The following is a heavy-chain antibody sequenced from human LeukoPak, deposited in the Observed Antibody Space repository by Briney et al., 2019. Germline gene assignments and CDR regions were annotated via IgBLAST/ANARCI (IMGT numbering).Heavy chain of an antibody. V-gene: IGHV3-48*01. CDR2: ISSSSSNI. J-gene: IGHJ3*02. D-gene: IGHD3-22*01. CDR1: GFTFSSYS. CDR3: ARDGIVVNGAFDI. Sequence: PGGSLRLSCAASGFTFSSYSMNWVRQAPGKGLEWVSYISSSSSNIYYADSVKGRFTISRDNAKNSLYLQMNSLRAEDTAVYYCARDGIVVNGAFDIWGQGTMVTVSS.